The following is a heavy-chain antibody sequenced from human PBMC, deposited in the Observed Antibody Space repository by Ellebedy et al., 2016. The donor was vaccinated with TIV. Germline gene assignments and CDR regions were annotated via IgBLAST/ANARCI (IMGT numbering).Heavy chain of an antibody. D-gene: IGHD3-16*01. CDR2: IYIDGSGT. Sequence: GESLKISCAASGFTFSNYWMHWVRQAPGKGLVWVSQIYIDGSGTNYADSVKGRFSISRDNAKSTLYLQMNTLRAEDTAVYYCARDYLGYGDPWGQGTLVTVSS. J-gene: IGHJ5*02. V-gene: IGHV3-74*01. CDR3: ARDYLGYGDP. CDR1: GFTFSNYW.